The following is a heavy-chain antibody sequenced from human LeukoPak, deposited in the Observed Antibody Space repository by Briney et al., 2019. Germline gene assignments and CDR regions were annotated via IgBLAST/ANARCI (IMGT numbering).Heavy chain of an antibody. Sequence: GGSLRLSCAASGFTFSSYAMTWVRQAPGKGLEWVSAISGNGGSTYYADSVKGRFTIFRDNSRNTLYLQMNSLRAGDTAVYYCARDPLWFGELLYYWGQGTLVTVSS. CDR1: GFTFSSYA. V-gene: IGHV3-23*01. D-gene: IGHD3-10*01. CDR3: ARDPLWFGELLYY. CDR2: ISGNGGST. J-gene: IGHJ4*02.